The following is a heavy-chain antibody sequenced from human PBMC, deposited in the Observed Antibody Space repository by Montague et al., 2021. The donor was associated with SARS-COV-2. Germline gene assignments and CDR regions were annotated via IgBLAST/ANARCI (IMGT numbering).Heavy chain of an antibody. CDR2: VLYNKGT. J-gene: IGHJ4*02. Sequence: SETLSLTCTVSGVSVTAYYWCWIRQPPGKGLEWVGDVLYNKGTNFNTSFKSRVAIFVDTSKNQFSLRLTSVTAAATAFYYCVRHPQYDGLNGPPDFWDQGTLVTVSS. CDR3: VRHPQYDGLNGPPDF. CDR1: GVSVTAYY. V-gene: IGHV4-59*08. D-gene: IGHD3-9*01.